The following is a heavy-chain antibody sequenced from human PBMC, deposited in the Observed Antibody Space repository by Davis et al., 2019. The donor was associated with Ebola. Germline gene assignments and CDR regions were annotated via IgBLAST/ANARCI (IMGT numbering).Heavy chain of an antibody. J-gene: IGHJ4*02. D-gene: IGHD1-1*01. V-gene: IGHV3-48*01. CDR3: ARGAGATKFDY. CDR1: GFTFSNAW. CDR2: ISSSSSTI. Sequence: GESLKISCAASGFTFSNAWMSWVRQAPGKGLEWVSYISSSSSTIYYADSVKGRFTISRDNAKNTLYLQMNSLRAEETAVYYCARGAGATKFDYWGQGTLVTVSS.